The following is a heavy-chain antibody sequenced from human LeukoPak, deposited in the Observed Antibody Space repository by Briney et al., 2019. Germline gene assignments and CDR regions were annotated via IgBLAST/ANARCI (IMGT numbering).Heavy chain of an antibody. J-gene: IGHJ4*02. V-gene: IGHV4-59*08. CDR2: ISYSGST. CDR1: SGFVSYLY. D-gene: IGHD2-15*01. Sequence: SETLSLTCTVSSGFVSYLYWSWIRQPPGKGLEWIGSISYSGSTIYNPSLMSRVTISLGTSKNQFSLKLTSVTAADTAVYFCAIHNTTDLYSLDFWGQGTLVTVSS. CDR3: AIHNTTDLYSLDF.